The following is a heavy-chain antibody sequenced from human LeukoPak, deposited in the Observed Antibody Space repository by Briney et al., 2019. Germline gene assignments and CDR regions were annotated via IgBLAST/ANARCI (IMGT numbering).Heavy chain of an antibody. Sequence: SETLSLTCTVSGGSISSSSYYWGWIRQPPGKGLEWIGEINHSGSTNYNPSLKSRVTISVDTSKNQFSLKLSSVTAADTAVYYCARDLRPNYYDSSGYYEPFDYWGQGTLVTVSS. CDR1: GGSISSSSYY. CDR3: ARDLRPNYYDSSGYYEPFDY. V-gene: IGHV4-39*07. D-gene: IGHD3-22*01. CDR2: INHSGST. J-gene: IGHJ4*02.